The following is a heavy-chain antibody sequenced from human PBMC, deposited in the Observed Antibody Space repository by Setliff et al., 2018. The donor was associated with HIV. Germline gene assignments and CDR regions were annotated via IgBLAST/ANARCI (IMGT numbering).Heavy chain of an antibody. Sequence: GGSLRLSCTTSGFTFGDYAFSWVRQAPGKGLEWVSFISISGFTIHYGDSVKGRFTVSRDNTRNSLSLQLNSLQAEDTAIYYCAYYSSGSFYLGYYYYHGMDVWGQGTTVTVSS. CDR1: GFTFGDYA. D-gene: IGHD3-10*01. V-gene: IGHV3-48*03. CDR2: ISISGFTI. J-gene: IGHJ6*01. CDR3: AYYSSGSFYLGYYYYHGMDV.